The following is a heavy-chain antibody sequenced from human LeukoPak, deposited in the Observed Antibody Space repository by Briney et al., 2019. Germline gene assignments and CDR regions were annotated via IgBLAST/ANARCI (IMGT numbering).Heavy chain of an antibody. J-gene: IGHJ4*02. D-gene: IGHD1-26*01. V-gene: IGHV1-2*02. CDR1: GYTFTGYY. Sequence: ASVKVSCKASGYTFTGYYMHWVRQAPGQGLEWMGWINPNSGGTNYAQKFQGRVIMTRDTSINTAYMELSRLRSDDTAVYYCARDTTLALDFDYWGQGTLVTVYS. CDR3: ARDTTLALDFDY. CDR2: INPNSGGT.